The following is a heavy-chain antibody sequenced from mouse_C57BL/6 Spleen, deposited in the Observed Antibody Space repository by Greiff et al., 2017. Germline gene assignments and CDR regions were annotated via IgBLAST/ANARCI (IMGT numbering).Heavy chain of an antibody. CDR2: IDPEDGDT. Sequence: EVKLQQSGAELVRPGASVKLSCTASGFNIKDYYMHWVKQRPEQGLEWIGRIDPEDGDTESAPKFQGKATMTADTSSNTAYLQLSSLTSEATAVYYCTTRDGYYVEWAMDDWGQGTSVTVSS. D-gene: IGHD2-3*01. V-gene: IGHV14-1*01. J-gene: IGHJ4*01. CDR1: GFNIKDYY. CDR3: TTRDGYYVEWAMDD.